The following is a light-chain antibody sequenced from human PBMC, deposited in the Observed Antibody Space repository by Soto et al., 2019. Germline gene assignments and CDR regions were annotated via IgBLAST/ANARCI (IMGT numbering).Light chain of an antibody. Sequence: DIQMTQSPSSVSASVGDRVTISRRASEDINSRLAWYQQKPGNAPKLLIYDASSLESGVPSRFSGSGSGTEFTLTISSLQPDDFATYYCQQYNTLVTFGPGTKVDIK. V-gene: IGKV1-5*01. CDR2: DAS. CDR1: EDINSR. J-gene: IGKJ3*01. CDR3: QQYNTLVT.